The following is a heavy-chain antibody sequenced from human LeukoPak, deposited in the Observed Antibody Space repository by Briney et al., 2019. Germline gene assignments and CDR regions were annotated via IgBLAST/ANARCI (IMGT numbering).Heavy chain of an antibody. CDR1: GGTLSSYA. V-gene: IGHV1-69*13. CDR3: ARDWPTGSSGWYETNWFDP. Sequence: SVKVSCKASGGTLSSYAISWVRQAPGQGLEWMGGIIPIFGTANYAQKFQGRVTITADESTSTAYMELSSLRSEDTAVYYCARDWPTGSSGWYETNWFDPWGQGTLVTVSS. D-gene: IGHD6-19*01. CDR2: IIPIFGTA. J-gene: IGHJ5*02.